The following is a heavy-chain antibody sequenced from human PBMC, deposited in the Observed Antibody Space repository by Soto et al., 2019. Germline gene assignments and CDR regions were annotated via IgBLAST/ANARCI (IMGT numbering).Heavy chain of an antibody. V-gene: IGHV1-2*02. Sequence: GASVKVSCKASGYTFTGYYMHWVRQAPGQGLEWMGWINPNSGGTNYAQKFQGRVTLSSNASATTTFMELTNLRSDDTAVYYCATTVIIPDLVDSWGQGTLVTVSS. J-gene: IGHJ4*02. CDR3: ATTVIIPDLVDS. CDR2: INPNSGGT. CDR1: GYTFTGYY. D-gene: IGHD4-17*01.